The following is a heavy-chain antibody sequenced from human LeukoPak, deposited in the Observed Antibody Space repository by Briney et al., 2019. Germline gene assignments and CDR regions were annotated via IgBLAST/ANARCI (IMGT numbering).Heavy chain of an antibody. CDR3: QTYFYDTSGYYYIDQ. V-gene: IGHV3-49*04. CDR2: IRSKGYGGTT. J-gene: IGHJ4*01. Sequence: GGSLRLSCTTSGFTFGDYAMSGARQAPGKGLEWVGFIRSKGYGGTTEYAASVKGRFTISRDDSKSIAYLQMNSLKTEDTAVYYCQTYFYDTSGYYYIDQWGQGTLVTVSS. D-gene: IGHD3-22*01. CDR1: GFTFGDYA.